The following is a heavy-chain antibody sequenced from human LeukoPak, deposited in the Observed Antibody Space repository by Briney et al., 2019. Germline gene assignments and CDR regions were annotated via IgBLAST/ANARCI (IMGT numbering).Heavy chain of an antibody. Sequence: SVKVSCKASGGTFSSYAISWVRQAPGQGLEWMGGIIPIFGTANYAQKFQGRVTITADESTSTAYMELSSLRSEDTAVYYCARSLVTTPNYYYYYMDVWGKGTTVTVSS. CDR3: ARSLVTTPNYYYYYMDV. CDR2: IIPIFGTA. CDR1: GGTFSSYA. D-gene: IGHD4-11*01. J-gene: IGHJ6*03. V-gene: IGHV1-69*13.